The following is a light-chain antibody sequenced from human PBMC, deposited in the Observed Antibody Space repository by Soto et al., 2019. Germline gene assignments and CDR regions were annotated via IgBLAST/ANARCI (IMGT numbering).Light chain of an antibody. CDR1: SSNIGAGYD. V-gene: IGLV1-40*01. CDR2: VNI. J-gene: IGLJ2*01. Sequence: QSVLTQPPSVSGAPGQRVTISCTGSSSNIGAGYDVHWYQQLPGTAPKLLIYVNINRPSGVPDRFSGSKSGTSASLAITGLQAEDEADYYCQSYDSGLSVVFGGGTQLTVL. CDR3: QSYDSGLSVV.